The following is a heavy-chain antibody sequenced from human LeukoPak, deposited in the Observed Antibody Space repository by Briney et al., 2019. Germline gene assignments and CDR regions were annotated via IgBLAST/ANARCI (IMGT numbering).Heavy chain of an antibody. J-gene: IGHJ4*02. CDR3: ARENYYDGSGSPSASAPNDH. CDR2: IIPIFGTA. V-gene: IGHV1-69*13. CDR1: GGTFISYA. D-gene: IGHD3-22*01. Sequence: SVKVSCKASGGTFISYAISWVRQAPGQGLEWMGGIIPIFGTANYAQKFQGRVTITADESTSTAYMELSSLRSEDTAVYYCARENYYDGSGSPSASAPNDHWGQGTLVTVSS.